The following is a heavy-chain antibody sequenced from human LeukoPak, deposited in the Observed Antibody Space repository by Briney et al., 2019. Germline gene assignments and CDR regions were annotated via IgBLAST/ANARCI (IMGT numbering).Heavy chain of an antibody. D-gene: IGHD6-13*01. Sequence: GGSLRLSCAASGFSFSSYAMSWVRHGPGKGLDMVSGITASGDTYSADSLKGRYTISRDNSRNTLYLQMTSPRADDTALYYCAKVPAWQQLVDYWGQGTLVTVSS. CDR1: GFSFSSYA. CDR3: AKVPAWQQLVDY. V-gene: IGHV3-23*01. J-gene: IGHJ4*02. CDR2: ITASGDT.